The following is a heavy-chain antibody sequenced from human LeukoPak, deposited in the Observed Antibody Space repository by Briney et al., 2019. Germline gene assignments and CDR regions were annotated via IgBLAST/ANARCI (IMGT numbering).Heavy chain of an antibody. V-gene: IGHV4-59*01. D-gene: IGHD4-23*01. CDR2: IYYSGST. CDR3: ARSIRATVVRFDP. J-gene: IGHJ5*02. Sequence: SETLSLTCAVYGGSFSSYHWSWIRQPPGKGLEWIGYIYYSGSTNYNPSLKSRVTISVDTSKNQFSLKLSSVTAADTAVYYCARSIRATVVRFDPWGQGTLVTVSS. CDR1: GGSFSSYH.